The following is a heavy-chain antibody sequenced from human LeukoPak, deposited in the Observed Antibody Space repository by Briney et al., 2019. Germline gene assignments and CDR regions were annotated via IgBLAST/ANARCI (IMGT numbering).Heavy chain of an antibody. J-gene: IGHJ3*02. CDR2: IYTSGST. Sequence: PSETLSLTCTVSGGSISSYYWSWIRQPAGKGLEWIGRIYTSGSTNYNPSLKSRVTMSVDTSKNQFSLKLSSVTAADTAVYYCARAPTFNYYDSSGYYDAEGAFDIWGQGTMVTVSS. CDR1: GGSISSYY. V-gene: IGHV4-4*07. D-gene: IGHD3-22*01. CDR3: ARAPTFNYYDSSGYYDAEGAFDI.